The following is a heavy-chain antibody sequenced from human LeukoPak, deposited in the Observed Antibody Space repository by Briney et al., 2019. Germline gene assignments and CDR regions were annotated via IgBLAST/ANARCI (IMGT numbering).Heavy chain of an antibody. CDR3: ARRYDFWSGYPTAFDY. Sequence: ASVKVSCKASGYTFTGYYMYWVRQAPGQGLEWMGFLNPNTGGTSYAQKFQARVTMTRDTSTSTAYMELSGLRSDDTAVYYCARRYDFWSGYPTAFDYWGQGTLVTVSS. CDR1: GYTFTGYY. J-gene: IGHJ4*02. CDR2: LNPNTGGT. V-gene: IGHV1-2*02. D-gene: IGHD3-3*01.